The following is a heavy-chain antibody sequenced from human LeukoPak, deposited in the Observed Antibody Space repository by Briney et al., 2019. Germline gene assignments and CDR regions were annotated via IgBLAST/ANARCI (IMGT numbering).Heavy chain of an antibody. D-gene: IGHD6-19*01. Sequence: SETLSLTCTVSGGSISSYYWSWIRQPPGKGLEWMGYIYYSGSTNYNPSLKSRVTISVDTSKNESSLKLSSVTDADTAVYFCARGPNRYSSGWYYFDYWGQGTLVTVSS. CDR3: ARGPNRYSSGWYYFDY. CDR2: IYYSGST. J-gene: IGHJ4*02. CDR1: GGSISSYY. V-gene: IGHV4-59*01.